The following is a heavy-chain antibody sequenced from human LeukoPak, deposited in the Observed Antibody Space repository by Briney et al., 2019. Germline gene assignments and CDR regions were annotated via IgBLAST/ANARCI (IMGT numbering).Heavy chain of an antibody. D-gene: IGHD2-2*01. CDR2: IYSGGST. Sequence: GGSLRLSCAATGFTVSTYYMTWVRQAPGKGLECVSVIYSGGSTYYADSVKGRFTVSRDNSKNTLYLQMNSLRAEDTAMYYCARGLGYCTSTTCLLPFDYWGQGTLVTVSS. CDR1: GFTVSTYY. V-gene: IGHV3-53*01. CDR3: ARGLGYCTSTTCLLPFDY. J-gene: IGHJ4*02.